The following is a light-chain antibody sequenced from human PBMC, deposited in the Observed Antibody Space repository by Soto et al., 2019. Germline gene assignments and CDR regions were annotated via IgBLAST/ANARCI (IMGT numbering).Light chain of an antibody. J-gene: IGKJ5*01. V-gene: IGKV2-28*01. Sequence: DIVMTQSPLSLPVTPGEPASISCRSSQSLLHSNGVNFLGWYLQKPGQSPQLLIYLRSMRAFGVPDRFSGSGSGTDFTLRISRVEAEDVGVYYCMQALQTPITFGQGTRLEIK. CDR3: MQALQTPIT. CDR2: LRS. CDR1: QSLLHSNGVNF.